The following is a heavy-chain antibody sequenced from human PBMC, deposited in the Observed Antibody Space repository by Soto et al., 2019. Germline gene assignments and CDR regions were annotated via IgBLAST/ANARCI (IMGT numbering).Heavy chain of an antibody. Sequence: PGGSLRLSCAASGFTFSSYAMSWVRQAPGKGLEWVSAISGSGGSTYYADSVKGRSTISRDNSKNTLYLQMNSLRAEDTAVYYCAGSSSSATGGDDYWGQGTLVTVSS. J-gene: IGHJ4*02. CDR1: GFTFSSYA. V-gene: IGHV3-23*01. CDR2: ISGSGGST. CDR3: AGSSSSATGGDDY. D-gene: IGHD6-6*01.